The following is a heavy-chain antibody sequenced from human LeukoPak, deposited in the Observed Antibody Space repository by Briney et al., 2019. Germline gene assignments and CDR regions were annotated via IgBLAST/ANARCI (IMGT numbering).Heavy chain of an antibody. D-gene: IGHD3-22*01. CDR1: GASISSSY. CDR2: IYYNGNT. CDR3: VRGNYDNRGYSNAFDI. V-gene: IGHV4-59*01. J-gene: IGHJ3*02. Sequence: SGTLSLTCTVSGASISSSYWSWVRQPPGKRLEWIGFIYYNGNTNSNPSLKSRVTISADTSKNQFSLKLTSVTAADTAVYYCVRGNYDNRGYSNAFDIWGQGAMVPSLQ.